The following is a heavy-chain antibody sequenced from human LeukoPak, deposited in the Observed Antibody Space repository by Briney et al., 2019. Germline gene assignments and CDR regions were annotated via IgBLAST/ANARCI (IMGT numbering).Heavy chain of an antibody. CDR1: GGTFSSYA. CDR2: IIPIFGTA. Sequence: GASVKVSCKASGGTFSSYAISWVRQAPGQGLEWMGGIIPIFGTANYAQKFQGRVTITADKSTSTAYMELSSLGSEDTAVYYCASTYRGDYYGSGSYYKYWGQGTLVTVSS. J-gene: IGHJ4*02. V-gene: IGHV1-69*06. CDR3: ASTYRGDYYGSGSYYKY. D-gene: IGHD3-10*01.